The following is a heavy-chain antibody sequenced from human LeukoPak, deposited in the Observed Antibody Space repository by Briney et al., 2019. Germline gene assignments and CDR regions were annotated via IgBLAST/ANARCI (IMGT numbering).Heavy chain of an antibody. CDR1: GFTFSSYW. J-gene: IGHJ4*02. V-gene: IGHV3-23*01. CDR2: ISGSGINT. Sequence: GGSLRLSCAASGFTFSSYWMSWVRQAPGKGLEWVSSISGSGINTHYADSVKGRFTISRDNSKNTLYLQMNSLRAEDTAVYYCAKGHIAVAGKNYFDYWGQGTLVTVSP. CDR3: AKGHIAVAGKNYFDY. D-gene: IGHD6-19*01.